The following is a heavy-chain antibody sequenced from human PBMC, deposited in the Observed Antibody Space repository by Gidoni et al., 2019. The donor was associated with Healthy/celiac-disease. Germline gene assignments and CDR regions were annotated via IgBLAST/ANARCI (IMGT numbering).Heavy chain of an antibody. CDR2: IIHSGST. CDR3: ASGLPAGSSFDY. Sequence: QVQLQQWGAALLKPSETLSLTCAVYGGSFRCYYWSWNRQPPGKGLEWIGEIIHSGSTNYNPSLTSRVTISVDTSKNQFCLKLSSVTAADTAVYYCASGLPAGSSFDYWGQGTLVTVSS. CDR1: GGSFRCYY. D-gene: IGHD2-2*01. V-gene: IGHV4-34*12. J-gene: IGHJ4*02.